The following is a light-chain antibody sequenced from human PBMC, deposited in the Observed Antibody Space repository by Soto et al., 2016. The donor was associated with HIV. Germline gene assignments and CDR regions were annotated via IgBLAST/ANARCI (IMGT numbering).Light chain of an antibody. V-gene: IGLV3-21*01. CDR3: QVWDSDTDYVI. J-gene: IGLJ2*01. CDR2: DDS. Sequence: YVLSQSPSVSVAPGKTAKITCGGQNVENTRVHWYQQKAGQAPVLVVHDDSERPSGIPDRFSGSKSENTATLTINRVEAGDEADYYCQVWDSDTDYVIFGGGTKVTSP. CDR1: NVENTR.